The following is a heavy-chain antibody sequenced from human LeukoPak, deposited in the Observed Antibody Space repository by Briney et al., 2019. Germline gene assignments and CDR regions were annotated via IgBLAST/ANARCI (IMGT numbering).Heavy chain of an antibody. CDR2: ISSSSSYI. J-gene: IGHJ3*02. D-gene: IGHD4-11*01. Sequence: GGSLRLSCAASGFTLSSYSMNWVRQAPGKGLEWVSSISSSSSYIYSADSVKGRFTISRDNAKNSLYLQMNSLRAEDTALYCCARGYSNYGYVFDIWGQGTTVTVSS. CDR1: GFTLSSYS. V-gene: IGHV3-21*01. CDR3: ARGYSNYGYVFDI.